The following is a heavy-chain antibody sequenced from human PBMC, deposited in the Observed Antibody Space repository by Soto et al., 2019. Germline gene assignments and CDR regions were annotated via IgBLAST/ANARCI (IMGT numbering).Heavy chain of an antibody. CDR1: GFTFSRYG. J-gene: IGHJ1*01. CDR3: ARESQYYYDN. Sequence: QGELVESGGGVVQPGRSLRLSCAASGFTFSRYGMHWVRQAPGKGLEWVAVIWYDGSNKYYADSVKGRFTISRDNSKNTLYLQMNSLRAEDTAVYYCARESQYYYDNWGQGTLVTVSS. D-gene: IGHD3-22*01. V-gene: IGHV3-33*01. CDR2: IWYDGSNK.